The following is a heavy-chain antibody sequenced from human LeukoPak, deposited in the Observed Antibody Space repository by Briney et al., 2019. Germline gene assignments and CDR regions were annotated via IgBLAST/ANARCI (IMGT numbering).Heavy chain of an antibody. CDR2: IRYDGEKQ. V-gene: IGHV3-30*02. J-gene: IGHJ5*02. D-gene: IGHD7-27*01. CDR1: GLTFSSYG. CDR3: TSTVLGRADWLDP. Sequence: GGSLRLSCAASGLTFSSYGMHWVRQAPGKGLEWVTFIRYDGEKQHYVDSVKGRFTISRDNSKDTLYLQMNDVRPEDTAVYYCTSTVLGRADWLDPWGLGTPVTVSS.